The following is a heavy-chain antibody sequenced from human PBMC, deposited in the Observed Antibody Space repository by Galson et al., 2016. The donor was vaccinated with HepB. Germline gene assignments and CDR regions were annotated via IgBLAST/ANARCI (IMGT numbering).Heavy chain of an antibody. Sequence: SVKVSCKASGFTFRNYNMHWVRLAPGQGLEWMGIINRGGPGTIYAQKFQDRLTMTSDTSTSTVYMELSSLRSEDTALYYCTRDYNWAIDYWGQGTLVTVSS. D-gene: IGHD1-1*01. CDR3: TRDYNWAIDY. J-gene: IGHJ4*02. CDR1: GFTFRNYN. CDR2: INRGGPGT. V-gene: IGHV1-46*03.